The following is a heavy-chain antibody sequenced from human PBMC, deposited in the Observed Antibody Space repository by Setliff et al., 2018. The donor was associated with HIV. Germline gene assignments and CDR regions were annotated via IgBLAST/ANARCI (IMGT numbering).Heavy chain of an antibody. V-gene: IGHV4-31*03. J-gene: IGHJ4*02. CDR1: GGSISSPGYY. CDR3: ARGAGLYGDYHVY. Sequence: PSETLSLTCTVSGGSISSPGYYWSWIRQHTGKGLEWIGYFYYTGSDYYNPSLKSRVTISVDTSKNQFSLKLRSVTAADTAVYYCARGAGLYGDYHVYWGQGTLVTVSS. CDR2: FYYTGSD. D-gene: IGHD4-17*01.